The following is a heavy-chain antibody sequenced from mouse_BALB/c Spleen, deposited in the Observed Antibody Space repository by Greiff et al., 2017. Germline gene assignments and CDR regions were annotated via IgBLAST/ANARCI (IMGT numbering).Heavy chain of an antibody. Sequence: VQLKESGGGLVQPGGSLKLSCAASGFTFSSYTMSWVRQTPEKRLEWVAYISNGGGSTYYPDTVKGRFTISRDNAKNTLYLQMSSLKSEDTAMYYCARVAPYAMDYWGQGTSVTVSS. V-gene: IGHV5-12-2*01. D-gene: IGHD1-1*01. CDR3: ARVAPYAMDY. CDR1: GFTFSSYT. CDR2: ISNGGGST. J-gene: IGHJ4*01.